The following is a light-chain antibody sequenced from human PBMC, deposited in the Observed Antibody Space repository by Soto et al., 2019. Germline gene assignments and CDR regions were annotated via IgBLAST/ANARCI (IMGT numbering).Light chain of an antibody. CDR1: QAVLYSPNNKNA. CDR2: WAS. J-gene: IGKJ4*01. Sequence: DIVMTQYPDSLAVSLGARATINCKSSQAVLYSPNNKNALAWFQQKPGQPPKLLIYWASTRDSGVPDRFSGSGAGKNFTLTISSLQAEDGAFYYCHQYLTALTFGGGTKVEIK. V-gene: IGKV4-1*01. CDR3: HQYLTALT.